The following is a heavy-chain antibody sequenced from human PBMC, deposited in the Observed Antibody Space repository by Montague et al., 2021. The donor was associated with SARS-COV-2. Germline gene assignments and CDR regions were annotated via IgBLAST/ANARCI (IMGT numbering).Heavy chain of an antibody. J-gene: IGHJ6*02. V-gene: IGHV4-59*01. CDR1: GGSISSYY. D-gene: IGHD2-2*01. CDR2: INYSGSA. CDR3: ARRGVVVIPAVVEYYYGMDV. Sequence: SETLSLTCTVSGGSISSYYWNWIRQSPGKGLEWIGYINYSGSANYNPSLKSRVTFSVDTSKNQLSLNLSSVTAADTAVYYCARRGVVVIPAVVEYYYGMDVWGQGTTVTVSS.